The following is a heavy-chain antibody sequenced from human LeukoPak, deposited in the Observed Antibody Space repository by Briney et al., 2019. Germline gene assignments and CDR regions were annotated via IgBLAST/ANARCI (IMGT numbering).Heavy chain of an antibody. V-gene: IGHV4-4*07. J-gene: IGHJ6*02. CDR2: IYTSGST. Sequence: PSETLSLTCTVSGGSISSYYWSWIRQPAGKGLEWIGRIYTSGSTNYNPSLKSRVTMSVDTSKNQFSLKLSSVTAADTAVYYCARGLRNRYYYYYYGMDVWGQGTTVTVSS. CDR3: ARGLRNRYYYYYYGMDV. CDR1: GGSISSYY.